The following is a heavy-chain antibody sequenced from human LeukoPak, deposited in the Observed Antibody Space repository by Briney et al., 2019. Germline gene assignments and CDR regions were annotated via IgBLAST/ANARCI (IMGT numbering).Heavy chain of an antibody. J-gene: IGHJ4*02. D-gene: IGHD2-21*01. V-gene: IGHV3-23*01. CDR1: GFTLSSYA. Sequence: GSLRLSCAASGFTLSSYAMSWVRPAPGKGLEWVSSFSDSGNTYHADSVKGRFTISRDSSKNTLFLQMNRLRPEDAAVYYCAKAPVTTCRGAYCYPFDYWGQGTLVTVSS. CDR2: FSDSGNT. CDR3: AKAPVTTCRGAYCYPFDY.